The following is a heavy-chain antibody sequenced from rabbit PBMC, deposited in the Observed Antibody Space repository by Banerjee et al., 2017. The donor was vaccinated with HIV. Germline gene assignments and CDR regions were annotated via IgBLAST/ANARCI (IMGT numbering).Heavy chain of an antibody. CDR2: LYAGSSGST. J-gene: IGHJ4*01. CDR1: GFSFSSSYW. Sequence: QEQLVESGGGLVQPEGSLTLTCTASGFSFSSSYWICWVRQAPGKGLEWIACLYAGSSGSTYYASWAKGRFTISKTSSTTVTLQMTSLTAADTATYFCARDRASGDGYFFNLWGPGTLVTVS. CDR3: ARDRASGDGYFFNL. D-gene: IGHD1-1*01. V-gene: IGHV1S45*01.